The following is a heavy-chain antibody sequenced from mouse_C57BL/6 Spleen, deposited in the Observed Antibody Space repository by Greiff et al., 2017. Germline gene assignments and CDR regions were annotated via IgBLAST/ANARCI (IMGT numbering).Heavy chain of an antibody. V-gene: IGHV5-12*01. CDR3: ARHGGNDGDYFDY. J-gene: IGHJ2*01. Sequence: EVMLVESGGGLVQPGGSLKLSCAASGFTFSDYYMYWVRQTPEKRLEWVAYISNGGGSTYYPDTLKGRFTISRDNANNTLYLQMSRLKSEDTAMYYCARHGGNDGDYFDYWGQGTTLTVSS. D-gene: IGHD2-2*01. CDR1: GFTFSDYY. CDR2: ISNGGGST.